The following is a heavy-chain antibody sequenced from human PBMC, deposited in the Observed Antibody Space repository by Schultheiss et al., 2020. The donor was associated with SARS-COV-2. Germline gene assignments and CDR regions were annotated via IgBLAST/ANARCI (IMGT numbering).Heavy chain of an antibody. CDR3: ARGQWLVPRY. D-gene: IGHD6-19*01. CDR2: IYYSGST. CDR1: GGSVSSGTYY. V-gene: IGHV4-61*01. J-gene: IGHJ1*01. Sequence: SETLSLTCTVSGGSVSSGTYYWSWIRHPPGKGLEWIGYIYYSGSTNYNPSLKSRVTISVDTSKNQFSLKLSSVTAADTAVYYCARGQWLVPRYWGKGTLVTVSS.